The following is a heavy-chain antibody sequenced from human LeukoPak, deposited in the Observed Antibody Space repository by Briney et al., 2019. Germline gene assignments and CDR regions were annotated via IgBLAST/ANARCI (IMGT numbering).Heavy chain of an antibody. D-gene: IGHD1-26*01. CDR1: GGSFSSYV. V-gene: IGHV1-69*05. J-gene: IGHJ6*03. Sequence: TVKVSCKASGGSFSSYVINWVRQAPGQGLEWMGGIMPIFGSAKYAQKFQGRVTITTDESTNTAYMEMSSLRSEDTAVYYCARDRHSAGSDYMDVWGTGTTVTVSS. CDR2: IMPIFGSA. CDR3: ARDRHSAGSDYMDV.